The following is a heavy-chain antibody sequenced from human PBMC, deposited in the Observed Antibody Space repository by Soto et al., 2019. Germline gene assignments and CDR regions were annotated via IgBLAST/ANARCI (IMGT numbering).Heavy chain of an antibody. CDR2: LSSDGFGA. J-gene: IGHJ4*02. CDR3: ARDLGGPDY. Sequence: EVHLEESGGGLVQPGGSLRLSCAASGFSLSPYWMHWVRQVPGRGLEWVARLSSDGFGAAYADSVKGRFFMSRDIARNTLSLQMNSLRADDTAVYYCARDLGGPDYWGRGTSVTVSS. D-gene: IGHD3-16*01. CDR1: GFSLSPYW. V-gene: IGHV3-74*03.